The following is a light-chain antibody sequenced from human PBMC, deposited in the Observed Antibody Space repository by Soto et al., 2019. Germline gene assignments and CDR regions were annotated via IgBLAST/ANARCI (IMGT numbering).Light chain of an antibody. Sequence: EIVMTQSPVTLSVSPGERATLSCRASQSVSNHLAWYQQKPGQAPRLLIYGASTRAIGIPARFSGSGSGTEFTLTISSLQSEDFAVYYCQQYNNWLPRTFGQGTKLEIK. CDR2: GAS. CDR1: QSVSNH. J-gene: IGKJ2*01. V-gene: IGKV3-15*01. CDR3: QQYNNWLPRT.